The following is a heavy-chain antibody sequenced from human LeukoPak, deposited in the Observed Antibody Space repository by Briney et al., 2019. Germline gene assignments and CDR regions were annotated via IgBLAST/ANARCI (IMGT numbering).Heavy chain of an antibody. D-gene: IGHD2-15*01. J-gene: IGHJ4*02. CDR2: IYYSGST. V-gene: IGHV4-39*01. CDR3: ARADIVVVVAAWAYFDY. CDR1: GGSISSSSYY. Sequence: PSETLSLTCTVSGGSISSSSYYWGWIRQPPGKGLEWIGSIYYSGSTYYNPSLKSRVTISVDTSKNQFSLKLSSVTAADTAVYYCARADIVVVVAAWAYFDYWGQGTLVTVSS.